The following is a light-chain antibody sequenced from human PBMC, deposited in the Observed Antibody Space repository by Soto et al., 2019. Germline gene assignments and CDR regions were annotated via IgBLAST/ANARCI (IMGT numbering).Light chain of an antibody. CDR2: SAS. Sequence: EIVLMQSPGTLSLSPGERATLSCRASQSVTNNYLAWYQQKPGQAPRLLIYSASSRATGVADRFSGSGSGTDFTLTITRLEPEDFAVYYCQQYGISPLMYTFGQGTKLGVK. CDR3: QQYGISPLMYT. CDR1: QSVTNNY. J-gene: IGKJ2*01. V-gene: IGKV3-20*01.